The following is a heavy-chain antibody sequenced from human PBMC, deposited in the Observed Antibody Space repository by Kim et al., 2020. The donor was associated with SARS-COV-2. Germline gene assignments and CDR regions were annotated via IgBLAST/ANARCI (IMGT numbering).Heavy chain of an antibody. D-gene: IGHD1-26*01. J-gene: IGHJ3*01. V-gene: IGHV4-39*01. Sequence: STSYDPSLKSRVTISEDTSKNQFSLKLSSVTAADTAVYYCARYSGSSRSSWGQGTMVTVSS. CDR2: ST. CDR3: ARYSGSSRSS.